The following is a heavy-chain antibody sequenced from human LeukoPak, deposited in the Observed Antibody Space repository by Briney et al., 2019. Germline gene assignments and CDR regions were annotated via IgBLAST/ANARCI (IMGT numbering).Heavy chain of an antibody. CDR3: AREVTIFGVVIIRSNFDY. CDR2: INPNSGGT. J-gene: IGHJ4*02. CDR1: GYTFTGYY. V-gene: IGHV1-2*02. Sequence: GASVKVSCKASGYTFTGYYMHWVRQAPGQGLEWMGWINPNSGGTNYAQKFQGRVTMTRDTSISTAYMELSRLRSDDTAVYYCAREVTIFGVVIIRSNFDYWGQGTLVTVSS. D-gene: IGHD3-3*01.